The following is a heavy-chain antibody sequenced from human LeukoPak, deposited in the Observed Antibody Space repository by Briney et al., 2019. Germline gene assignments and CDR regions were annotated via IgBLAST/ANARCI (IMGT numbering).Heavy chain of an antibody. CDR2: IYYSGST. CDR3: ARGQVDCTNGVCYRYYFDY. D-gene: IGHD2-8*01. Sequence: SETLSLTCAVYSGSLSGYYWSWLRQPPGKGREGIGYIYYSGSTNYNPYLKSRVTISVDTSKNQFSLKLSSVTAADTAVYYCARGQVDCTNGVCYRYYFDYWGQGTLVTVSS. J-gene: IGHJ4*02. V-gene: IGHV4-34*01. CDR1: SGSLSGYY.